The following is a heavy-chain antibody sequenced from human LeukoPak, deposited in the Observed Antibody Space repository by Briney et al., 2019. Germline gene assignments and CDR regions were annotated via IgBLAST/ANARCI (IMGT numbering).Heavy chain of an antibody. J-gene: IGHJ6*03. CDR2: MNPSGST. V-gene: IGHV4-34*08. Sequence: PSETLSLTCAVYGVTFSGYYWTWIRQTPEKGLEWIGEMNPSGSTSYNPSLKSRVTISVDTSKNQFSLKLSSVTAADMAVYYCARGRQDVTMIVVVMTAVSYYLDVWGKGTTVTVS. CDR3: ARGRQDVTMIVVVMTAVSYYLDV. D-gene: IGHD3-22*01. CDR1: GVTFSGYY.